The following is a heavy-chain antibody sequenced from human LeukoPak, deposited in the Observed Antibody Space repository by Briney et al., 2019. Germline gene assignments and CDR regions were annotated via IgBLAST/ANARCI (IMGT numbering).Heavy chain of an antibody. V-gene: IGHV3-48*01. CDR1: VFPFSRYS. D-gene: IGHD6-13*01. CDR2: ITSSGDTI. Sequence: GGSLRLSCTTSVFPFSRYSMNWVRQAPGKGLEWVSYITSSGDTIYYADSVKGRFTISRDNAKNSVYLQMNSLRAEDTAVYYCARDSSGSSTFDYWGQGTLVTVSS. CDR3: ARDSSGSSTFDY. J-gene: IGHJ4*02.